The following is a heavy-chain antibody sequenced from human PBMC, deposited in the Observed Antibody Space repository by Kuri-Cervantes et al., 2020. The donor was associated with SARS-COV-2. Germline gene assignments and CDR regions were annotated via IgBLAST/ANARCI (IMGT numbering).Heavy chain of an antibody. CDR1: GGSISSSSYY. D-gene: IGHD4-11*01. Sequence: SETLSLTCTVSGGSISSSSYYWGWIRQPPGKGLEWIGYIYYSGSTNYNPSLKSRITISVDTSKNQFSLKLSSVTAADTAVYYCARGGDYSNWFDPWGQGTLVTVSS. J-gene: IGHJ5*02. CDR3: ARGGDYSNWFDP. V-gene: IGHV4-61*05. CDR2: IYYSGST.